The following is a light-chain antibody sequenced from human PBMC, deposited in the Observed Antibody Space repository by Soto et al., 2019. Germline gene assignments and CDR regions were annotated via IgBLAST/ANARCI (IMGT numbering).Light chain of an antibody. V-gene: IGKV1-39*01. CDR3: QQSFSSPRLT. Sequence: DIQMTQSPSSLSASVGDRLTITCRASRSISRYLSWYQQKPGKAPKLLLFAASTLQSGVPSRFSGSGSGTDFTLTISSLQPEDFATYYCQQSFSSPRLTFGGGTKVEIK. CDR2: AAS. CDR1: RSISRY. J-gene: IGKJ4*01.